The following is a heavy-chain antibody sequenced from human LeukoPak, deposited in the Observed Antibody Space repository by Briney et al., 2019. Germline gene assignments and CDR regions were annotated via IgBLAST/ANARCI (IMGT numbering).Heavy chain of an antibody. CDR3: AREGAGGVVVVAATGAFDI. CDR1: GFTVSSNF. Sequence: GGSLRLSCAVSGFTVSSNFMSWVRQAPGKGLEWVSFIYSAGNTHYSDSVKGRFTISRDNSKNTLYLQMNSLRAEDTAVYYCAREGAGGVVVVAATGAFDIWGQGTMVTVSS. D-gene: IGHD2-15*01. V-gene: IGHV3-53*05. J-gene: IGHJ3*02. CDR2: IYSAGNT.